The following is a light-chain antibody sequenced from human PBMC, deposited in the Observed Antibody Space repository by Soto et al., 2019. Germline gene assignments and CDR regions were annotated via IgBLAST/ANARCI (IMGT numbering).Light chain of an antibody. CDR3: QEYNTFST. Sequence: DIQMTQSPSTLSASVGDRVTITCRASQTISKWLAWYQQKPGEAPKLLIYDAATLESGVPSRFSGSGSGTEFTLTISSLQPDDFATYYCQEYNTFSTFGQGTKVDIK. CDR2: DAA. J-gene: IGKJ1*01. CDR1: QTISKW. V-gene: IGKV1-5*01.